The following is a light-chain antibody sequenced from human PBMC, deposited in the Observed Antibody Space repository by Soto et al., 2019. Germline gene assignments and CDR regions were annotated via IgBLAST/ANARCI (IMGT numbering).Light chain of an antibody. Sequence: QSVLTQPASVSGSPGQSLTISCTGTTSDIGFYDYVSWYQQYPGKAPKLLIYGVTIRPSGISNRFSGYKSGSTASLTISGLRDEDEADYYCSSYVGETTYVFGTGTKVTVX. CDR1: TSDIGFYDY. CDR2: GVT. CDR3: SSYVGETTYV. J-gene: IGLJ1*01. V-gene: IGLV2-14*01.